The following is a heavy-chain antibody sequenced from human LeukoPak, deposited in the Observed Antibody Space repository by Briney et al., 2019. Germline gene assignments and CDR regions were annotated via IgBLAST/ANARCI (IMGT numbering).Heavy chain of an antibody. Sequence: GGSLRLSCAVSGFTFTYYAMHWVRQAPGKGLEWVAVISHDGSNQQYADSVKGQVIISRDNSKSTLYLQMDSLRAGDTAVYYCARQGDTGSWYFDYWGQGTLVTVSS. CDR3: ARQGDTGSWYFDY. J-gene: IGHJ4*02. V-gene: IGHV3-30-3*01. CDR2: ISHDGSNQ. CDR1: GFTFTYYA. D-gene: IGHD2-21*02.